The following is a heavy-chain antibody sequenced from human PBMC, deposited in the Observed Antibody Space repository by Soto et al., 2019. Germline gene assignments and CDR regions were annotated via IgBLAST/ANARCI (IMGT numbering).Heavy chain of an antibody. CDR1: GGTFSSYA. V-gene: IGHV1-69*13. J-gene: IGHJ5*02. CDR3: ARDQGIAAAVGGWLDP. Sequence: SVKVSCKASGGTFSSYAISWVRQAPGQGLEWMGGIIPIFGTANYAQKFQGRVTITADESTSTAYMELSSLRSEDTAVYYCARDQGIAAAVGGWLDPWGQGTMVTVSS. D-gene: IGHD6-13*01. CDR2: IIPIFGTA.